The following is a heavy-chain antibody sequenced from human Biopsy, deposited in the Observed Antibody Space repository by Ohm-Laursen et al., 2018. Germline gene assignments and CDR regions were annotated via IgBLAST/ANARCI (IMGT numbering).Heavy chain of an antibody. CDR3: GRAVRNQLLTDP. CDR2: LNPVSGNS. Sequence: VASVKVSCKAFGYTFTSYDITWVRQASGQGPEWIGWLNPVSGNSNFGQKFRGRVTVTSDTSISTAYMELSGLTSDDTATYYCGRAVRNQLLTDPWGQGTLVTVTS. J-gene: IGHJ5*02. D-gene: IGHD1-7*01. V-gene: IGHV1-8*01. CDR1: GYTFTSYD.